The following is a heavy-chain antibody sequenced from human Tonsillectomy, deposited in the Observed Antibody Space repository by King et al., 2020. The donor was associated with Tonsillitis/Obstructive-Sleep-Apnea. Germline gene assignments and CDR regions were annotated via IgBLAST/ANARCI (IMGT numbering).Heavy chain of an antibody. CDR2: INPGNGNT. CDR1: GYTFTNYP. D-gene: IGHD3-3*01. Sequence: QLVQSGAEVKKPGASVKVSCKASGYTFTNYPMHWVRQAPGQRLEWMGWINPGNGNTEYSQKFQGRVTITRDTSASTAYMELSSLRSADTAVYYCARDPYCFWRGRKTSDDGFDPWGQGTLVTVSS. CDR3: ARDPYCFWRGRKTSDDGFDP. J-gene: IGHJ5*02. V-gene: IGHV1-3*01.